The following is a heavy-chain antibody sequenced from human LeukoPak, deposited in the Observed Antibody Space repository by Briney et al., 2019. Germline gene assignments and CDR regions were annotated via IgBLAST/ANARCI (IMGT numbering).Heavy chain of an antibody. J-gene: IGHJ4*02. Sequence: PSETLSLTCTVSGDSISTYYWSWIRQPPGKGLEWIGYIYYRVTSDYNPSLKSRVTMSVDMSTRQISMKLSSVTAADTAVYYCARAVGGDGSGSLWGPGTLVTVSS. CDR2: IYYRVTS. CDR3: ARAVGGDGSGSL. V-gene: IGHV4-59*01. CDR1: GDSISTYY. D-gene: IGHD3-10*01.